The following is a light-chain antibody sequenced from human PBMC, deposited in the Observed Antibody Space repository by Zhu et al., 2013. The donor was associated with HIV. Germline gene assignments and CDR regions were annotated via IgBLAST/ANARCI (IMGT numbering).Light chain of an antibody. CDR2: RNN. V-gene: IGLV1-47*01. Sequence: QSVLTQPPSMSATPGQRVTISCSGSHSSIGKNFVYWYQHFPGATPKLVIYRNNERPSGVPDRFSGSKSGTSASLTISTLRPEDEADYYCSAWDDNLRGGLFGGGTRLTVL. CDR3: SAWDDNLRGGL. J-gene: IGLJ2*01. CDR1: HSSIGKNF.